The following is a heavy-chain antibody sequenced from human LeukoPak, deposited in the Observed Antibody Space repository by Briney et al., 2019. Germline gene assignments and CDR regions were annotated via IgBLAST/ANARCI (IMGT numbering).Heavy chain of an antibody. CDR2: IYPGDSDT. Sequence: GESLKISCKGSGYSFTSYWIGWVRQMPGKGLEWMGIIYPGDSDTRYSPSFQGQVTIPADKSISTAYLQWSSLKASDTAMYYCARQGPFSSIAARPFDYWGQGTLVTVSS. CDR1: GYSFTSYW. V-gene: IGHV5-51*01. D-gene: IGHD6-6*01. CDR3: ARQGPFSSIAARPFDY. J-gene: IGHJ4*02.